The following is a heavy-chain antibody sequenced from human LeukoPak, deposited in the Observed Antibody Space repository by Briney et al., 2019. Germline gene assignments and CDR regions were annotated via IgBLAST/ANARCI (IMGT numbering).Heavy chain of an antibody. D-gene: IGHD1-7*01. V-gene: IGHV3-23*01. Sequence: GGTLRLSCAASGFAFSSYATSCVRQAPGEGLYWVSGFSGSGTSTCYAGSVKGRFTISRNNSKNTLYLQMNSLRAEDTAVYYCAKEGGTGTRFDYWGQGTLVTVSS. CDR1: GFAFSSYA. CDR2: FSGSGTST. CDR3: AKEGGTGTRFDY. J-gene: IGHJ4*02.